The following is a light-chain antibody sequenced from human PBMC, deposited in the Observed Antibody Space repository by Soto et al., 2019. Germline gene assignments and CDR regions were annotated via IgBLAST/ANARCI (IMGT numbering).Light chain of an antibody. V-gene: IGLV2-14*03. J-gene: IGLJ1*01. CDR2: DVS. CDR1: SRDVGGYDY. CDR3: SSYTSSRTYV. Sequence: QSALTQPASVAGSPGQSITISCTGTSRDVGGYDYVSWYQQHPGKAPKLIVYDVSNRPSGVSTHFSGSKSGNTASLTISGLQSEDEADYYCSSYTSSRTYVFGTGTKLTVL.